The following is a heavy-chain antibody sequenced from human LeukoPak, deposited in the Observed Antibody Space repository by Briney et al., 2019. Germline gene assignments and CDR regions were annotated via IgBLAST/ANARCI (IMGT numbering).Heavy chain of an antibody. CDR2: IWYDGSNK. J-gene: IGHJ5*02. V-gene: IGHV3-33*01. CDR3: ARDSVYYYGSGLNSNWFDP. D-gene: IGHD3-10*01. Sequence: GGSLRLSCAASGFTFSSYGMPWVRQAPGKGLEWVAVIWYDGSNKYYADSVKGRFTISRDNSKNTLYLQMNSLRAEDTAVYYCARDSVYYYGSGLNSNWFDPWGQGTLVTVSS. CDR1: GFTFSSYG.